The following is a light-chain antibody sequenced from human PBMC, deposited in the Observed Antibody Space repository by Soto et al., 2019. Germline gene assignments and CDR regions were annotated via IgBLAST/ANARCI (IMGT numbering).Light chain of an antibody. V-gene: IGKV1-5*01. J-gene: IGKJ2*01. Sequence: DIQMTQSPSTLSASVGVTVTITCRASQSIGTWLAWYQQKPGKAPNLLIYDASNLESGVPSRFSGSGSGTEFTLTISSLQPDDFATYYCQQFHSAPYTFGQGTKLEIK. CDR1: QSIGTW. CDR3: QQFHSAPYT. CDR2: DAS.